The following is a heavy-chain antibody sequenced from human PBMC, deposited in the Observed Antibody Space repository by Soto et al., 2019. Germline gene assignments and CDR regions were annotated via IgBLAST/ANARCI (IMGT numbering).Heavy chain of an antibody. CDR3: ARGDKLALYPEVDY. CDR2: INVNSGGT. CDR1: GYTFTGNY. D-gene: IGHD3-16*02. J-gene: IGHJ4*02. V-gene: IGHV1-2*04. Sequence: QVQLVQSGAEVKKPGASVKVSCKASGYTFTGNYMHWVRQAPGQGFEWMGWINVNSGGTKYAQKFQRWVTMTRDTPISTAYMELSRLRSDATAVDYCARGDKLALYPEVDYWGQGTLVTVSS.